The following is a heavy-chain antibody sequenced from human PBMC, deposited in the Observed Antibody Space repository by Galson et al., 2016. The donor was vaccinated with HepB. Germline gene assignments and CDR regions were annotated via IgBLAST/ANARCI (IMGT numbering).Heavy chain of an antibody. CDR2: IWNDGSNQ. Sequence: SLRLSCAASGFAFSDYGMHWVRQAPGKGLEWVAVIWNDGSNQYYVDSAKGRFTISRDNSKNTLYLQMNSLRAEDTAVYYCAREGMTTVATLNYWGQGTLVTVAS. J-gene: IGHJ4*02. CDR3: AREGMTTVATLNY. D-gene: IGHD4-23*01. CDR1: GFAFSDYG. V-gene: IGHV3-33*01.